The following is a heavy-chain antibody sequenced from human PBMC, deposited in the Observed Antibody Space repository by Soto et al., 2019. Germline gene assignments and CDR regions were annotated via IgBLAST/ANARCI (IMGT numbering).Heavy chain of an antibody. CDR2: IIPIFGTA. J-gene: IGHJ4*02. Sequence: SVKVSCKASGGTFSSYAISWVRQAPGQGLEWMGGIIPIFGTANYAQKFQGRVTITADESTSTAYMELSSLRSEDTAVYYCARDRGYCSGGSCYTSASAPFAYWGQGTLVTVSS. V-gene: IGHV1-69*13. CDR3: ARDRGYCSGGSCYTSASAPFAY. D-gene: IGHD2-15*01. CDR1: GGTFSSYA.